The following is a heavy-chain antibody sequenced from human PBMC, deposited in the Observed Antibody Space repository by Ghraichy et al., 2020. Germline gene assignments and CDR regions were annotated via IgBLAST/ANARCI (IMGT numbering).Heavy chain of an antibody. CDR1: GFTFSSYA. J-gene: IGHJ4*02. Sequence: GGSLRLSCAASGFTFSSYAMSWVRQAPGKGLEWVSGISGSGGSTYYADSVKGRFTISRDNSKNTLYLQMNSLRAEDTAVYYCAKFRNYYDSSGRFFDYWGQGTLVTVSS. V-gene: IGHV3-23*01. CDR2: ISGSGGST. D-gene: IGHD3-22*01. CDR3: AKFRNYYDSSGRFFDY.